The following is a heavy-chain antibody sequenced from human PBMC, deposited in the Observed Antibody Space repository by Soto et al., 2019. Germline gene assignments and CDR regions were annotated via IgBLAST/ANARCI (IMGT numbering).Heavy chain of an antibody. Sequence: ASVKVSCKASGYTFSSYYIHWVRQAPGQGLEWMGIINPSGYTTSYAQKFQGRVTMTRDTSTTTVYMELSSLRSEDTAVYYCAGGRVPTTYFDYWGQGTLVTVSS. J-gene: IGHJ4*02. D-gene: IGHD1-1*01. CDR3: AGGRVPTTYFDY. CDR2: INPSGYTT. V-gene: IGHV1-46*01. CDR1: GYTFSSYY.